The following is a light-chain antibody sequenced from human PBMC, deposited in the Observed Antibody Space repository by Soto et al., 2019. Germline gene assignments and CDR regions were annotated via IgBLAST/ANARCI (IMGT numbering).Light chain of an antibody. Sequence: EIVLTQSPGTLSSSPGERATLSCRASQSVSSTYLAWYQQKPGQAPRLLIYGASTRATGIPDRFSGSGSGTEYTLTISSLQSEDVSVYYYQQYNKRPPITFGQGTRLEIK. CDR3: QQYNKRPPIT. CDR2: GAS. V-gene: IGKV3D-15*01. J-gene: IGKJ5*01. CDR1: QSVSSTY.